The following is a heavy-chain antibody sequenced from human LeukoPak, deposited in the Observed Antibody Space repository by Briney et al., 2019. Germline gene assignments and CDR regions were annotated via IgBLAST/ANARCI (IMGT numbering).Heavy chain of an antibody. Sequence: SETLSLTCAVYGGSFSGYYWSWLRQPPGKGLEWIGEINHSGSTNYNPSLKSRVTISVDTSKNQFSLKLSSVTAADTAVYDCARMRTVTTCWFDPWGQGTLVTVSS. D-gene: IGHD4-11*01. CDR1: GGSFSGYY. CDR2: INHSGST. V-gene: IGHV4-34*01. J-gene: IGHJ5*02. CDR3: ARMRTVTTCWFDP.